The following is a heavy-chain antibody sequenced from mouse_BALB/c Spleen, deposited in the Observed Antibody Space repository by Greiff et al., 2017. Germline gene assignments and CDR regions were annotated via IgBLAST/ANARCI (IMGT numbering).Heavy chain of an antibody. CDR1: GFTFSSYA. CDR2: ISSGGSYT. J-gene: IGHJ2*01. V-gene: IGHV5-9-4*01. D-gene: IGHD1-1*01. CDR3: ARRVDGSSYYFDY. Sequence: EVHLVESGGGLVKPGGSLKLSCAASGFTFSSYAMSWVRQSPEKRLEWVAEISSGGSYTYYPDTVTGRFTISRDNAKNTLYLEMSSLRSEDTAMYYCARRVDGSSYYFDYWGQGTTLTVSS.